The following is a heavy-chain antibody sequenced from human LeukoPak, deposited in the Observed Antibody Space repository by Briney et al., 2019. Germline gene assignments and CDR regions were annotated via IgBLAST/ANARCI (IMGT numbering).Heavy chain of an antibody. CDR3: ARETTMDTYYFDY. J-gene: IGHJ4*02. CDR1: GGTFSSYA. V-gene: IGHV1-69*04. Sequence: SVKVSCKASGGTFSSYAISWVRQAPGQGLEWMGRIIPILGIANYAQKFQGRITITADKSTSTAYMELSSLRSEDTAVYYCARETTMDTYYFDYWGQGTLVTVSS. CDR2: IIPILGIA. D-gene: IGHD5-18*01.